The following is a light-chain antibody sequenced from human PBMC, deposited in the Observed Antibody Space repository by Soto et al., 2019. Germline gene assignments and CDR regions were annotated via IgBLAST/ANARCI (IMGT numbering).Light chain of an antibody. CDR2: TAS. V-gene: IGKV1-39*01. J-gene: IGKJ2*03. Sequence: DIQVTQSPSSRSASVGDRVTITCRASQCIRTNLNWYQQRPGKPPKLLIHTASTLQTGVPSRFSGSGSGTDFTLIISSLQPEDFATYYCQQTYSTLNRFGLGTKLEIK. CDR1: QCIRTN. CDR3: QQTYSTLNR.